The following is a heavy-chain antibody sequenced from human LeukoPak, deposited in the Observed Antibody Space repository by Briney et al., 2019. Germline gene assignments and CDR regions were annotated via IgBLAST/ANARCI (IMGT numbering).Heavy chain of an antibody. J-gene: IGHJ4*02. Sequence: SQTLSLTCTVSGGSISSGGYSWGWIRQHPGKGLEWIVYIYYSGTTYYNPSLRSRVNISVDTSKNQFSLRLSCVTAADTAVYYCARFGPPNCSGGSCLFDYWGQGTLVTVSS. CDR1: GGSISSGGYS. D-gene: IGHD2-15*01. CDR2: IYYSGTT. CDR3: ARFGPPNCSGGSCLFDY. V-gene: IGHV4-31*03.